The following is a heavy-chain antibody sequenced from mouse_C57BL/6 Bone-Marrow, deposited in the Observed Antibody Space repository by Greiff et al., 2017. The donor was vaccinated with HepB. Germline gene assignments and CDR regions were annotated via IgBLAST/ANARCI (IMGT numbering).Heavy chain of an antibody. Sequence: EVKLVESGGGLVKPGGSLKLSCAASGFTFSSYAMSWVRQTPEKRLEWVATISDGGSYTYYPDNVKGRFTISRDNAKNNLYLQLSHLKSEDTAMYYCARGEGGYRGLDYWGQGTTLTVSS. V-gene: IGHV5-4*03. J-gene: IGHJ2*01. CDR3: ARGEGGYRGLDY. CDR2: ISDGGSYT. CDR1: GFTFSSYA. D-gene: IGHD2-2*01.